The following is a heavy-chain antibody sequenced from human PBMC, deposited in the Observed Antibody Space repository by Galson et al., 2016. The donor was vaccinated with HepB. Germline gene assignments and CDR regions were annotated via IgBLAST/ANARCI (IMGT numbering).Heavy chain of an antibody. V-gene: IGHV3-23*01. Sequence: SLRLSCAASGFTFSNFAMSWVRQAPGKGLEWVSAISGSGGRTYYADSVTGRFTISRDHAKNSLLLQMNSLRAEDTAVYYCARVRYSSSWYVLWYFDLWGRGTLVTVSS. CDR1: GFTFSNFA. CDR3: ARVRYSSSWYVLWYFDL. D-gene: IGHD6-13*01. CDR2: ISGSGGRT. J-gene: IGHJ2*01.